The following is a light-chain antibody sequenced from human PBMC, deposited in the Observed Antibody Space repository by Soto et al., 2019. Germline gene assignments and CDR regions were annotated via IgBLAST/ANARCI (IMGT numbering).Light chain of an antibody. CDR1: QSISSF. CDR3: QQSYSTPRT. J-gene: IGKJ1*01. CDR2: AAS. V-gene: IGKV1-39*01. Sequence: DIQMTQSPSSLSASVGDRFTITCRASQSISSFLNWYQHKPGQAPKLLLYAASSLQSGVPSRFSGSGSGTDFTLTISSLQPEDFATYYCQQSYSTPRTFGQGTKVDI.